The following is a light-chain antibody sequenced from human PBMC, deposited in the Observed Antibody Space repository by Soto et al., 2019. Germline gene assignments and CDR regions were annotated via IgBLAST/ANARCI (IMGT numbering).Light chain of an antibody. CDR1: QSVSSN. V-gene: IGKV3-15*01. Sequence: EIVMTHSPATLSVSPGERAALSGSASQSVSSNLAWYQQKPGQAPRLLIYGASTRATGIPARFSGSGSGTEFTLTISSLQSEDFAVYYCQQYNNWPQTFGQGTKVDIK. J-gene: IGKJ1*01. CDR2: GAS. CDR3: QQYNNWPQT.